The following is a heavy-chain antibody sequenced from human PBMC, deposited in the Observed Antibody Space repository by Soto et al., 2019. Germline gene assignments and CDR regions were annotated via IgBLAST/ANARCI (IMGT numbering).Heavy chain of an antibody. CDR3: AADTGFCSSTSCPQHHICYYYMDV. D-gene: IGHD2-2*01. CDR2: IVVGSGNT. Sequence: SVKVSCKASGFTFTSSATQWVRQARGQRLEWIGWIVVGSGNTNYAQKFQERVTITRDMSTSTAYMELSSLRSEDTAVYYCAADTGFCSSTSCPQHHICYYYMDVWGKGTTVTVSS. CDR1: GFTFTSSA. J-gene: IGHJ6*03. V-gene: IGHV1-58*02.